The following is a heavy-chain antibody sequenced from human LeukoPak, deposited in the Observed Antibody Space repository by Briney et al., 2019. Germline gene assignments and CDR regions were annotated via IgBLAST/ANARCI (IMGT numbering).Heavy chain of an antibody. V-gene: IGHV3-21*01. D-gene: IGHD6-13*01. CDR2: ISSSGNYI. CDR1: GLTFSSYS. Sequence: PGGSLRLSCAASGLTFSSYSMNWVRQAPGKGLEWVSSISSSGNYIYYADSVKGRFTISRDNAENSLYLQMNSLRAEDTAVYYCARDRIPAADYDYWGQGTLVTVSS. J-gene: IGHJ4*02. CDR3: ARDRIPAADYDY.